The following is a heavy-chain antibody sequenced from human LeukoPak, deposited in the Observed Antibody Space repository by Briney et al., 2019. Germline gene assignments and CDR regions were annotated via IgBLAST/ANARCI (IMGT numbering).Heavy chain of an antibody. CDR1: GGSISSGGYY. CDR2: IYYSGST. J-gene: IGHJ2*01. V-gene: IGHV4-61*08. D-gene: IGHD4-17*01. Sequence: PSETLSLTCTVSGGSISSGGYYWSWIRQPPGKGLEWIGYIYYSGSTNYNPSLKSRVTISVDTSKNQFSLKLSSVTAADTAVYYCAREQGYGDRLTDNWYFDLWGRGTLVTVSS. CDR3: AREQGYGDRLTDNWYFDL.